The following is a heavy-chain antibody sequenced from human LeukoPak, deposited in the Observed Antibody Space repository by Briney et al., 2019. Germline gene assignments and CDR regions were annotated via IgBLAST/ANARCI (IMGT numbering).Heavy chain of an antibody. CDR2: ISAYNGNT. Sequence: ASVKVSCKASGYTFTSYGISWVRQAPRQGLEWMGWISAYNGNTNYAQKLQGRVTMTTDTSTSTAYMELRSLRSDDTAVYYCARELVEWLLPPRLDYWGRGTLVTVSS. J-gene: IGHJ4*02. CDR1: GYTFTSYG. D-gene: IGHD3-22*01. CDR3: ARELVEWLLPPRLDY. V-gene: IGHV1-18*01.